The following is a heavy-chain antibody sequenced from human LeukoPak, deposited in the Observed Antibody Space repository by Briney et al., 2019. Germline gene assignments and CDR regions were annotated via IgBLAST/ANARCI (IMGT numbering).Heavy chain of an antibody. V-gene: IGHV3-21*01. D-gene: IGHD3-3*01. Sequence: PGGSLRLSCAASGFTFSSYSMNWVRQAPGKGLEWVSSISSSSSYIYYADSVKGRFTISRDNAKNSLYLQMNSLRAEDTAVYYCARGYYDFWSGYPAVGYWGQGTLVTVSS. CDR3: ARGYYDFWSGYPAVGY. CDR1: GFTFSSYS. J-gene: IGHJ4*02. CDR2: ISSSSSYI.